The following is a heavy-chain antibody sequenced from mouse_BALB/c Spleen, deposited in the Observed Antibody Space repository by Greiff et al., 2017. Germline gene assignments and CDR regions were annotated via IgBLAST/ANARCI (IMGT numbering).Heavy chain of an antibody. CDR1: GFAFSSYD. V-gene: IGHV5-12-1*01. CDR2: ISSGGGST. Sequence: EVQVVESGGGLVKPGGSLKLSCAASGFAFSSYDMSWVRQTPEKRLEWVAYISSGGGSTYYPDTVKGRFTISRDNAKNTLYLQMSSLKSEDTAMYYCAREMLYYFDYWGQGTTLTVSS. J-gene: IGHJ2*01. CDR3: AREMLYYFDY.